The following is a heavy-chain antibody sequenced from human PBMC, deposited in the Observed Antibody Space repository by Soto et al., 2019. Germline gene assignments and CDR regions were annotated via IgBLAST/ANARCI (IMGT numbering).Heavy chain of an antibody. CDR3: ARDRRVYDILTGYYSS. Sequence: GGSLRLSCAASGFTFSSYGMHWVRQAPGKGLEWVAVIWYDGSNKYYADSVKGRFTISRDNSKNTLYLQMNSLRAEDTAVYYCARDRRVYDILTGYYSSWGQGTLVTVSS. CDR2: IWYDGSNK. V-gene: IGHV3-33*01. D-gene: IGHD3-9*01. CDR1: GFTFSSYG. J-gene: IGHJ4*02.